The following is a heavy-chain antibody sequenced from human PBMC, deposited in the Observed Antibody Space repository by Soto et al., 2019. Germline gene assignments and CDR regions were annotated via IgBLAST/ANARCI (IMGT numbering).Heavy chain of an antibody. V-gene: IGHV4-4*07. D-gene: IGHD1-1*01. CDR1: GASISGFY. Sequence: SETLSLTCTVSGASISGFYWSWIRKSAGKGLEWIGRIYATGTTDYNPSLKSRVMMSVDTSKKQFSLKLRSVTAADTAVCYCVRDGTKTLRDWFDPWGQGISVTVS. J-gene: IGHJ5*02. CDR2: IYATGTT. CDR3: VRDGTKTLRDWFDP.